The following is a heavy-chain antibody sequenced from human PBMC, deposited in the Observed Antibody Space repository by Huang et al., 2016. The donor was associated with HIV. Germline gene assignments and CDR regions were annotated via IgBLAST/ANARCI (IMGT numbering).Heavy chain of an antibody. Sequence: QVQLVQSGAEVRKPGSSVKVSCRASGGSFNNFGINWVRQAPGQGLEWMGGIIPGFGRRNDAQRCKDRVTITADETTGVVHLEVTSVRSDETAVYFCAKRGGAWGSPYAFDLWGPGTMVTVSS. CDR3: AKRGGAWGSPYAFDL. V-gene: IGHV1-69*13. D-gene: IGHD3-16*01. CDR1: GGSFNNFG. CDR2: IIPGFGRR. J-gene: IGHJ3*01.